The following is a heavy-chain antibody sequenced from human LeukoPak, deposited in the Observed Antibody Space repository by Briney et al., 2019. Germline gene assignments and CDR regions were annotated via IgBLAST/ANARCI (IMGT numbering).Heavy chain of an antibody. CDR3: ARDMYYYGSGPDY. V-gene: IGHV3-7*01. CDR1: GFTFSSYW. J-gene: IGHJ4*02. CDR2: IKQDGSEK. Sequence: GGSLRLSCAASGFTFSSYWMSWVRQAPGKGLEWVASIKQDGSEKYYVDSVKGRFTISRDNAKNSLYLQMNSLRAEDTAVYYCARDMYYYGSGPDYWGQGTLVTVSS. D-gene: IGHD3-10*01.